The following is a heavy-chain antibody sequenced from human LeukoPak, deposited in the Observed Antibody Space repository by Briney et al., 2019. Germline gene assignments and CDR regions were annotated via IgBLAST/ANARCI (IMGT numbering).Heavy chain of an antibody. CDR2: IYYSEST. CDR1: GFTFRSHL. V-gene: IGHV4-59*11. Sequence: GSLRLSCEGSGFTFRSHLMSWIRQPPGKGLEWIGYIYYSESTNYNPSLKSRVTISTDTSKSQFSLNLRSVTAEDTGIYYCARGRCRNSGCRPYFDYWGQGTQVTVSS. D-gene: IGHD2/OR15-2a*01. J-gene: IGHJ4*02. CDR3: ARGRCRNSGCRPYFDY.